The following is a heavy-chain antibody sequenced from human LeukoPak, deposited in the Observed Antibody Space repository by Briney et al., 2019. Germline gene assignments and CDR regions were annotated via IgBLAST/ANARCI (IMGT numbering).Heavy chain of an antibody. J-gene: IGHJ4*02. CDR2: IRYGRSNK. Sequence: GGSLRLSCAASGFTFSSYGMHWVRQAPGKGLEWVASIRYGRSNKYYADSVKVRFTISRDNAKNPLYLQMNSLRAEYTAVYYCAKLAVNYVFWSGYFDRDIAFVYWGQGTLVTVSS. CDR1: GFTFSSYG. V-gene: IGHV3-30*02. CDR3: AKLAVNYVFWSGYFDRDIAFVY. D-gene: IGHD3-3*01.